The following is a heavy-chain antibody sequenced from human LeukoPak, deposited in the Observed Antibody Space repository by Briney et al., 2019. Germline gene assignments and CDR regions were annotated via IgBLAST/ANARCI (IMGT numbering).Heavy chain of an antibody. V-gene: IGHV4-34*01. J-gene: IGHJ6*03. CDR3: ARWVVAADYYYYMDV. Sequence: PSEPLSLTCAVYGGSFSGYYWSWLRQPTGKGLEWMGKINHSGSTSYNPSLKSRVTISVDTSKNQFSLKLSSVTAADTAVYYCARWVVAADYYYYMDVWGKGTTVTVSS. D-gene: IGHD2-15*01. CDR2: INHSGST. CDR1: GGSFSGYY.